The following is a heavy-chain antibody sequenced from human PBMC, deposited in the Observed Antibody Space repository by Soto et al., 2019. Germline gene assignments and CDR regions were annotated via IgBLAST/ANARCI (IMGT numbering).Heavy chain of an antibody. CDR3: ARLRVDSWSAAFFDH. J-gene: IGHJ4*02. CDR2: INAGNGNI. V-gene: IGHV1-3*01. D-gene: IGHD3-3*01. CDR1: GYTFTTFA. Sequence: QVQLVQSGAEVKKPGASVKVSCKTSGYTFTTFAMHWVRQAPGQRLEWMGYINAGNGNIKYAQKFQDRVTNTRDTSARTVYLELSRLTSEDTAIYYCARLRVDSWSAAFFDHGGQGTLVTVSS.